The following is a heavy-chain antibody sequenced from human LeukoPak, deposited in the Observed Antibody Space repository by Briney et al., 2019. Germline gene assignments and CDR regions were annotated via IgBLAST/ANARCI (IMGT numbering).Heavy chain of an antibody. J-gene: IGHJ4*02. CDR3: AKFPRGGRYVDTAMVNY. V-gene: IGHV3-7*01. Sequence: PGGSLRLSCAASGFTFSSYWMSWVRQAPGKGLEWVANIKQDGSEKYYVDSVKGRFTISRDNAKNSLYLQMNSLRAEDTAVYYCAKFPRGGRYVDTAMVNYWGQGTLVTVSS. D-gene: IGHD5-18*01. CDR1: GFTFSSYW. CDR2: IKQDGSEK.